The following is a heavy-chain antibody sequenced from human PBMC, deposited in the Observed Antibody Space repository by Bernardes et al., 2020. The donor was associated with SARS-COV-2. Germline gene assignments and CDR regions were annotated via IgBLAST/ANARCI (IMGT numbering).Heavy chain of an antibody. CDR2: IYTSGST. CDR3: ARDVGALAGTTYFDY. Sequence: SETLSLTCTVSGGSISSYYWTWIRQPAGKGLEWIGRIYTSGSTNYNPSLKSRVTMSVDTSKNQFSLRLSSVTAADTAVYYCARDVGALAGTTYFDYWGQGTLVTVSS. D-gene: IGHD1-7*01. J-gene: IGHJ4*02. V-gene: IGHV4-4*07. CDR1: GGSISSYY.